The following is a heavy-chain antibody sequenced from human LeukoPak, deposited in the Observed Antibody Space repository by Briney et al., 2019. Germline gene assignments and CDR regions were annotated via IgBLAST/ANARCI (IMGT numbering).Heavy chain of an antibody. V-gene: IGHV1-18*01. D-gene: IGHD3-9*01. CDR2: ISAYNGNT. CDR1: GYTFTSYG. CDR3: ARGGDYYDILTGYSYYYYYMDV. Sequence: ASVKVSCKASGYTFTSYGISWVRQAPGQGLEWMGWISAYNGNTNYAQKLQGRVTMTTDTSTSTAYVELRSLRSDDTAVYYCARGGDYYDILTGYSYYYYYMDVWGKGTTVTVSS. J-gene: IGHJ6*03.